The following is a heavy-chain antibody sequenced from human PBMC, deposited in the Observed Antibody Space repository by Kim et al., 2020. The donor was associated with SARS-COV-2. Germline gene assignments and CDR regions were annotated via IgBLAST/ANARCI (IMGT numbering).Heavy chain of an antibody. D-gene: IGHD4-4*01. CDR3: AGDEYRRGFNYFDY. Sequence: AQKFQGSVTITADESTSTAYMGLSSLRSEDTAVYYCAGDEYRRGFNYFDYWGQGTLVTVSS. J-gene: IGHJ4*02. V-gene: IGHV1-69*01.